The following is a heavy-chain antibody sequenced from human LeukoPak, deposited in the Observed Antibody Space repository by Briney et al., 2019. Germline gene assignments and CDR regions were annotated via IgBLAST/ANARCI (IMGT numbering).Heavy chain of an antibody. V-gene: IGHV4-34*01. D-gene: IGHD3-10*01. CDR3: ARVVRGARYYYNYYGMDV. CDR2: INHSGST. J-gene: IGHJ6*02. Sequence: SETLSLTCAVYGGSFSGYYWSWIRQPPGKGLEWIGEINHSGSTNYNPSLKSRVTISVDTSKNQFSLKLSSVTAADTAVYYCARVVRGARYYYNYYGMDVWGQGTTVTVSS. CDR1: GGSFSGYY.